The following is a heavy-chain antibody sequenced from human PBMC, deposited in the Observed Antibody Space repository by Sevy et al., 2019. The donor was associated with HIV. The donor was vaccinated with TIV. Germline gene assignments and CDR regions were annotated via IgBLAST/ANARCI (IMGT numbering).Heavy chain of an antibody. J-gene: IGHJ6*02. CDR3: ARDITIFGVVNQARTLRYYYYGMDV. V-gene: IGHV3-30*04. D-gene: IGHD3-3*01. CDR2: ISYDGSNK. Sequence: GGSLRLSCAASGFTFSSYAMHWVRQAPGKGLEWVAVISYDGSNKYYADSVKGRFTISRDNSKNTLYLQMNSLRAEDTAGYYRARDITIFGVVNQARTLRYYYYGMDVWGQGTTVTVSS. CDR1: GFTFSSYA.